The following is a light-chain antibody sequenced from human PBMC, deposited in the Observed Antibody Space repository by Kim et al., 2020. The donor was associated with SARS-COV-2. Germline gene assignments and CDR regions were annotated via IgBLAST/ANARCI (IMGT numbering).Light chain of an antibody. J-gene: IGLJ1*01. V-gene: IGLV3-19*01. CDR2: GKN. Sequence: SSELTQDPAVSVAVGQTVRITCQGDSLRNYYASWYQQKPGQAPLLVIFGKNNRPSGIPDRFSGSSSGNTASLTITGAQAEDEADYYCNSRDTSGNHLYVFATGTKVTVL. CDR3: NSRDTSGNHLYV. CDR1: SLRNYY.